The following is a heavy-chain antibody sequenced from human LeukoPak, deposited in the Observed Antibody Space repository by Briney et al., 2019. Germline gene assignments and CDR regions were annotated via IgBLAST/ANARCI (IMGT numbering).Heavy chain of an antibody. V-gene: IGHV4-4*07. CDR2: IYTSGST. CDR1: GGSISSYY. CDR3: ARGTVTNYWYFDL. Sequence: PSETLSLTCTVSGGSISSYYWSWIRQPAGKGLEWIGRIYTSGSTNYNPSLKSRVTISVDKSKNQFSLNLSSVTAADTAVYYCARGTVTNYWYFDLWGRGTLVTVSS. D-gene: IGHD4-11*01. J-gene: IGHJ2*01.